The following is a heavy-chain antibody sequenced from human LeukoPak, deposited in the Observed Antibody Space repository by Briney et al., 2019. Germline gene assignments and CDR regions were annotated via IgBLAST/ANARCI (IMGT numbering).Heavy chain of an antibody. J-gene: IGHJ4*02. CDR1: GGSFSGYY. CDR2: INHSGST. CDR3: ARETYGGNPDY. D-gene: IGHD4-23*01. Sequence: PSETLSLTCAVYGGSFSGYYWSWIRQPPGKGLEWIGEINHSGSTYYNPSLKSRVTISVDTSKNQFSLKLSSVTAADTAVYYCARETYGGNPDYWGQGTLVTVSS. V-gene: IGHV4-34*01.